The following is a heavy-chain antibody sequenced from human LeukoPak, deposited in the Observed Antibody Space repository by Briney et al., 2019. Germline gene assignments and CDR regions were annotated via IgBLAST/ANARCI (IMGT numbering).Heavy chain of an antibody. V-gene: IGHV3-7*01. CDR1: GFTFSTYW. CDR2: IKQDGSDK. J-gene: IGHJ4*02. D-gene: IGHD6-6*01. Sequence: GGSLRLSCAASGFTFSTYWMTWVRQAPGKRLEWVANIKQDGSDKYYVDSVKGRFTISRDNAKNSLYLQMNSLRAEDTAVYYCARFRYSSSAFDYWGQGTLVTVSS. CDR3: ARFRYSSSAFDY.